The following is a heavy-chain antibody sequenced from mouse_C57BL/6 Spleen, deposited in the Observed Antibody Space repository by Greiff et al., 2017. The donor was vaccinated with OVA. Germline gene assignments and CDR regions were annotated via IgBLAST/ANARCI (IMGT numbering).Heavy chain of an antibody. Sequence: DVKLVESGGGLVKPGGSLKLSCAASGFTFSSYAMSWVRQTPEKRLEWVATISDGGSYTYYPDNVKGRFTISRDNAKNNLYLQMSHLKSEDTAMYYCARGGGSSGPYYYAMDYWGQGTSVTVSS. D-gene: IGHD3-2*02. J-gene: IGHJ4*01. CDR3: ARGGGSSGPYYYAMDY. CDR1: GFTFSSYA. CDR2: ISDGGSYT. V-gene: IGHV5-4*03.